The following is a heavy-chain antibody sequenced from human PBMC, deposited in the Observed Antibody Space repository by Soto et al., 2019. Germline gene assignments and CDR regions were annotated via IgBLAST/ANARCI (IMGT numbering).Heavy chain of an antibody. CDR1: GGTSTRYA. D-gene: IGHD3-3*01. CDR3: NRGSEYDFWSGYL. V-gene: IGHV1-69*06. CDR2: IVPMFGTS. J-gene: IGHJ4*02. Sequence: QERLVQAGAEVRKPGSSVKVSCKVTGGTSTRYAINWVRQAPGQGLEWMGVIVPMFGTSKYAQKFQGRVTITADITTNIAYMELRSLRSEDTAVYYCNRGSEYDFWSGYLWGQGTLVSVSS.